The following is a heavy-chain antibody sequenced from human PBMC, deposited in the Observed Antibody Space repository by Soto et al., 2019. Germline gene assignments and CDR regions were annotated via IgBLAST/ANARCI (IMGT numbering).Heavy chain of an antibody. CDR3: AKAFQPYCSSSSCYGFYDYSYGMDV. CDR2: ITGSGGST. J-gene: IGHJ6*02. CDR1: GFTFSSHA. V-gene: IGHV3-23*01. Sequence: PGGSLRLSCAASGFTFSSHAMSWVRQAPGKGLEWVSAITGSGGSTYYADSVKGRFTISSDNSKNTLYLSITSLTADDTAVYYCAKAFQPYCSSSSCYGFYDYSYGMDVWGQGTTVTVSS. D-gene: IGHD2-2*01.